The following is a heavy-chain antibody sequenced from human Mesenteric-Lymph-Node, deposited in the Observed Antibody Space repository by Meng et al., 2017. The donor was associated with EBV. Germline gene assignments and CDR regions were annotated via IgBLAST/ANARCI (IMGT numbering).Heavy chain of an antibody. V-gene: IGHV4-61*01. CDR1: GGSVSSGIYY. CDR2: IYYTGST. CDR3: ARVKSDNDVLTGYHYFDY. Sequence: QVQLQESGPGLVQPSXXLSLTCXVSGGSVSSGIYYWSWIRQPPGKGLEWIGYIYYTGSTNYNPSLKRRVTISADPSKNQFSLKLSSVTAADTAVYYCARVKSDNDVLTGYHYFDYWGHGALVTVSS. J-gene: IGHJ4*01. D-gene: IGHD3-9*01.